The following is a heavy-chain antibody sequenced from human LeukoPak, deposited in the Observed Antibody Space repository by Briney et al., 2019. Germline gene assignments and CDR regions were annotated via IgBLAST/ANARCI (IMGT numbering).Heavy chain of an antibody. V-gene: IGHV4-38-2*01. Sequence: SETLSLTCAVSGYSISSSYYWDWIRQPPGKGLEWIGSIYHSGSTYYNPSLKSRVTISVDTSKNQFSLKLSSVTAADTAVYYCARGRGGGDWGYFDYWGQGTLVTVSS. D-gene: IGHD2-21*01. CDR3: ARGRGGGDWGYFDY. CDR2: IYHSGST. J-gene: IGHJ4*02. CDR1: GYSISSSYY.